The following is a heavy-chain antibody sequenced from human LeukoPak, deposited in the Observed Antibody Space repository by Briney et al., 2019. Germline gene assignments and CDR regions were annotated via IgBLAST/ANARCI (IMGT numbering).Heavy chain of an antibody. J-gene: IGHJ5*02. CDR2: IYPGDSDT. Sequence: GESLKISCKGSGYSFTSYWVGWVRQMPGKGLEWMGIIYPGDSDTRYSPSFQGQVTISADKSISTAYLQWSSLKASDTAMYYCARSGSGIAAAGTIWFDPWGQGTLVTVSS. CDR3: ARSGSGIAAAGTIWFDP. D-gene: IGHD6-13*01. V-gene: IGHV5-51*01. CDR1: GYSFTSYW.